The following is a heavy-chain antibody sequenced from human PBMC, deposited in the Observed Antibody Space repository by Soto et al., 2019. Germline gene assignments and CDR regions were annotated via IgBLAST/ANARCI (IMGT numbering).Heavy chain of an antibody. Sequence: ELQLLESGGGLVQPGGSLRLSCAASGFIFSRAAMTWGRQAPGKGLEWVSIISGSGNTYYADSVEGRFTISRDNSKNTLYLQMNSLRDEDTAVYFCAKALATGLYYSYYYGVDVWGQGTTVTVSS. J-gene: IGHJ6*02. CDR1: GFIFSRAA. CDR2: ISGSGNT. V-gene: IGHV3-23*01. CDR3: AKALATGLYYSYYYGVDV.